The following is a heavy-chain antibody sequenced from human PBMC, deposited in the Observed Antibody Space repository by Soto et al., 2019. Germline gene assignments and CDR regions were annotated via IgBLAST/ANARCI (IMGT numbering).Heavy chain of an antibody. CDR3: ARGRVVVSVAFMFNCLAP. V-gene: IGHV4-30-2*01. Sequence: SLSLTCAISGAPIAWVYYSWNWIRQPPGKGREGIALILHRRTTYYSPSVRSRVTISDARARTTCSRKVSSVTAADTAVYYGARGRVVVSVAFMFNCLAPWGQGALVTV. J-gene: IGHJ5*02. CDR1: GAPIAWVYYS. D-gene: IGHD2-2*01. CDR2: ILHRRTT.